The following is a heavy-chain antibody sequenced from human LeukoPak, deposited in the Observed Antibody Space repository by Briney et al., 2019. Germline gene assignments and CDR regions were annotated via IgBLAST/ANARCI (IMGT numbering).Heavy chain of an antibody. CDR2: INAGNGNT. CDR3: AREIDRDGYNRFFDY. CDR1: GYTFTTYT. Sequence: GASVKVPCKASGYTFTTYTMHWVRQAPGQRLEWMGWINAGNGNTKYSQKLQGRVTITRDTSASTAYMDLSSLRSEDTAVYYCAREIDRDGYNRFFDYWGQGTLVTVSS. V-gene: IGHV1-3*01. J-gene: IGHJ4*02. D-gene: IGHD5-24*01.